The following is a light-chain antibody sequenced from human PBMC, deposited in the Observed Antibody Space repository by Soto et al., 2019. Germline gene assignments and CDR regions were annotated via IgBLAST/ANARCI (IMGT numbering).Light chain of an antibody. J-gene: IGKJ5*01. CDR2: GAS. Sequence: EIMMTQSPATLSVSPGERATLSCRASQSVSSNLAWYQQKPGQAPRLLIYGASTRATGIPARFSGSGSGTGVTLTMSSVQSEDFAVYYCQQYNNWLPLTFGQGTRLEIK. V-gene: IGKV3-15*01. CDR1: QSVSSN. CDR3: QQYNNWLPLT.